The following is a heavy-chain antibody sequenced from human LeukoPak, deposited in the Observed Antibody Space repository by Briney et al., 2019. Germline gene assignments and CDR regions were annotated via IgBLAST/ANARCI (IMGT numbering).Heavy chain of an antibody. J-gene: IGHJ4*02. V-gene: IGHV3-9*01. Sequence: QPGRSLRLSCAASGFTFDDYAMHWVRQAPGKGLEWVSGISWNSGSIGYADSVKGRFTISRDNAKNSLYLQMNSLRAEDTALYYCAKVASGWYSHTGAPDYWGQGTLVTVSS. CDR3: AKVASGWYSHTGAPDY. D-gene: IGHD6-19*01. CDR2: ISWNSGSI. CDR1: GFTFDDYA.